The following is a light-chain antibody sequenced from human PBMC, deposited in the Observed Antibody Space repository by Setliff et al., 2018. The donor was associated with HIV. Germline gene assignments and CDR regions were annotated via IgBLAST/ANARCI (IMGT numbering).Light chain of an antibody. V-gene: IGLV3-21*04. CDR3: QVWDRSSDHYV. Sequence: SYELTQPPSVSVAPGKTARITCGGNNIGSKSVHWHQQKPGQAPVLVIYYDSDRPSGIPERFSGSNSGNTATLTISRVEAGDEADYYCQVWDRSSDHYVFGTGTKVTVL. J-gene: IGLJ1*01. CDR2: YDS. CDR1: NIGSKS.